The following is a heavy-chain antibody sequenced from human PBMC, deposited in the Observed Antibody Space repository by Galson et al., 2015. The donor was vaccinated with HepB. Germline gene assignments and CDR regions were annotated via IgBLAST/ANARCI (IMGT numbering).Heavy chain of an antibody. V-gene: IGHV3-23*01. D-gene: IGHD3-22*01. CDR2: ISGSGGST. CDR1: GFNFSSYA. J-gene: IGHJ1*01. Sequence: SLRLACAASGFNFSSYAMSWVRQAPGKRLEWVSAISGSGGSTYSAYSVKGRFTISRDNSKNTLYLQMNSLRAEDTAVYYCAKDREYCDSSGYLAEYFQHWGQGTLVTVSS. CDR3: AKDREYCDSSGYLAEYFQH.